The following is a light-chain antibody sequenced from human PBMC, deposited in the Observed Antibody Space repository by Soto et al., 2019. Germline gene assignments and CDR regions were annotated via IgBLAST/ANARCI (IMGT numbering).Light chain of an antibody. CDR3: RSYTSSSTPVV. CDR2: EVS. CDR1: SSDVGGYNY. V-gene: IGLV2-14*01. Sequence: QSALTQPASVSGSPGQSITISCTGTSSDVGGYNYVSWYQQHPGKAPKLMIYEVSNRPSGVSNRFSGSKSGNTASLTISGPQAEDEADYYCRSYTSSSTPVVFGGGTKLTVL. J-gene: IGLJ2*01.